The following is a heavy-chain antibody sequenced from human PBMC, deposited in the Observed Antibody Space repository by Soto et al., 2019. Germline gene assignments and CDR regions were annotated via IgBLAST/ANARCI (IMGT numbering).Heavy chain of an antibody. CDR2: ISGSGGST. V-gene: IGHV3-23*01. CDR3: AKEKVELELPRPVFYYGMDV. D-gene: IGHD1-7*01. Sequence: GGSLRLSCAASGFTFSSYAMSWVRQAPGKGLEWVSAISGSGGSTYYADSVKGRFTISRDNSKNTLYLQMNSLRAEDTAVYYCAKEKVELELPRPVFYYGMDVWGQGTTVTVSS. J-gene: IGHJ6*02. CDR1: GFTFSSYA.